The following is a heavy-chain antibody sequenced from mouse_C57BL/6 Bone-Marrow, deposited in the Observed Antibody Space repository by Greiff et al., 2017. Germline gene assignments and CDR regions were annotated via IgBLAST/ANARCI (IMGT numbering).Heavy chain of an antibody. CDR3: ARVEFDGSSGDWYFDV. D-gene: IGHD1-1*01. Sequence: VQLVESGPELVKPGASVKLSCKASGYTFTSYDINWVKQRPGQGLEWIGWIYPRDGSTKYNEKFKGKATLTVDTYSSTAYMELHSLTSEDSAVYFCARVEFDGSSGDWYFDVWGTGTTVTVSS. V-gene: IGHV1-85*01. CDR2: IYPRDGST. CDR1: GYTFTSYD. J-gene: IGHJ1*03.